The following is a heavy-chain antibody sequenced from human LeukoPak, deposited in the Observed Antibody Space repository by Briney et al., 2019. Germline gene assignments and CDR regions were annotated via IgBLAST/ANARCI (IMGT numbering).Heavy chain of an antibody. D-gene: IGHD4-23*01. CDR3: ARDPSTVVTLIDAFDI. CDR2: IYYSGST. J-gene: IGHJ3*02. Sequence: TSETLSLTCTVSGGSISSSSYYWGWIRQPPGKGLEWIGSIYYSGSTYYNPSLKSRVTISVDTSKNQFSLKLSSVTAADTAVYYCARDPSTVVTLIDAFDIWGQGTMVTVSS. V-gene: IGHV4-39*07. CDR1: GGSISSSSYY.